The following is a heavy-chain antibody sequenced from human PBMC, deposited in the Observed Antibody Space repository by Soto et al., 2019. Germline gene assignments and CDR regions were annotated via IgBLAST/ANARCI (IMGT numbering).Heavy chain of an antibody. Sequence: GASVKVSCKASGGTFSSYAISWVRQAPGQGLEWMGGIIPIFGTANYAQKFQGRVTITADESTSTAYMELSSLRSEDTAVYYCARTPGVNYLRYYYYGMDVWGQGTTVTVYS. CDR1: GGTFSSYA. D-gene: IGHD2-15*01. CDR3: ARTPGVNYLRYYYYGMDV. CDR2: IIPIFGTA. V-gene: IGHV1-69*13. J-gene: IGHJ6*02.